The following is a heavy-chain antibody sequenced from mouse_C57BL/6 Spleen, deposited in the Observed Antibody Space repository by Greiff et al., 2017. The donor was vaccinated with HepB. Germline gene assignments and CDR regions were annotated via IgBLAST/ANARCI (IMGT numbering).Heavy chain of an antibody. V-gene: IGHV1-42*01. D-gene: IGHD3-2*02. CDR3: AREGGQLRPFDY. CDR1: GYSFTGYY. Sequence: VQLQQSGPELVKPGASVKISCKASGYSFTGYYMNWVKQSPEKSLEWIGEINPSTGGTTYNQKFKAKATLTVDKSSSTAYMQLKSLTSEDSAVYYCAREGGQLRPFDYWGQGTTLTVSS. J-gene: IGHJ2*01. CDR2: INPSTGGT.